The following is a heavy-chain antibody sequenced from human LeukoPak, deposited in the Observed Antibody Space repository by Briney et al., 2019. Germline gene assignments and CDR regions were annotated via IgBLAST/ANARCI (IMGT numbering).Heavy chain of an antibody. D-gene: IGHD2-21*01. CDR2: INLSVST. J-gene: IGHJ4*02. V-gene: IGHV4-34*01. Sequence: PSETLSLTCALSGGSSTGYYWSWIRQPPGKGLEWMGEINLSVSTTYTPSLKSRVTISVDTSTHQFSRNLSSVTPAATAVYYCARGRPVEDYWGQGTLVSVSS. CDR1: GGSSTGYY. CDR3: ARGRPVEDY.